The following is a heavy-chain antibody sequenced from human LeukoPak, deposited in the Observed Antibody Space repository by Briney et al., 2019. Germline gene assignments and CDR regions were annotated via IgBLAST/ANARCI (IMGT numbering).Heavy chain of an antibody. Sequence: ASVKVSCKSSGYTFTNYYVHWVRQAPGQGLEWLGLINPNGISTNYAQRFQGRVTMTRDTSTGTVYMELSSLISDDTALYYCVREFRWGYFDYWGQGTLVTVSS. V-gene: IGHV1-46*01. J-gene: IGHJ4*02. D-gene: IGHD4-23*01. CDR1: GYTFTNYY. CDR2: INPNGIST. CDR3: VREFRWGYFDY.